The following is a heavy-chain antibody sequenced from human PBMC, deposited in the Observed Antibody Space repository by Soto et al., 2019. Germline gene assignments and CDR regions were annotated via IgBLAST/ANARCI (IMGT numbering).Heavy chain of an antibody. CDR2: IGTAGDT. V-gene: IGHV3-13*01. CDR1: GFTFSSYD. D-gene: IGHD3-10*01. J-gene: IGHJ4*02. CDR3: ARGWGTSPLWFGEHRGFVDY. Sequence: GGSLRLSCAASGFTFSSYDMHWVRQATGKGLEWVSAIGTAGDTYYPGSVKGRFTISRENAKNSLYLQMNSLRAGDTAVYYCARGWGTSPLWFGEHRGFVDYWGQGTLVTVSS.